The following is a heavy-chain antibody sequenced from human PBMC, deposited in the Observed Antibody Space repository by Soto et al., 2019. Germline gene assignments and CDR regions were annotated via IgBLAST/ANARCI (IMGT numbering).Heavy chain of an antibody. Sequence: QVQLQESGPGLVKPSQTLSLTCTVSGGSISSGGYYWSWIRQHPGKGLEWIGYIYYSGSTYYNPSLKSRVTISVDTSKNQFFLKLSSVTAADTAVYYCARMGYGDYLDWYFDLWGRGTLVTVSS. J-gene: IGHJ2*01. CDR2: IYYSGST. CDR1: GGSISSGGYY. CDR3: ARMGYGDYLDWYFDL. V-gene: IGHV4-31*03. D-gene: IGHD4-17*01.